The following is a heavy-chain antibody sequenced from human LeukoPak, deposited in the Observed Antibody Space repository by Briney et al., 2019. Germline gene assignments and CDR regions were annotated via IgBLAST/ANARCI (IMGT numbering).Heavy chain of an antibody. V-gene: IGHV3-30-3*01. D-gene: IGHD6-13*01. CDR2: ISYDGSNK. J-gene: IGHJ4*02. CDR3: AREYSSSWSGRYFDY. CDR1: GFTFSSYA. Sequence: GGSLRLSCAACGFTFSSYAMHLVRQAPGKGLEWVAVISYDGSNKYYADSVKGRFTISRDNSKNTLYLQMNSLRAEDTAVYYCAREYSSSWSGRYFDYWGQGTLVTVSS.